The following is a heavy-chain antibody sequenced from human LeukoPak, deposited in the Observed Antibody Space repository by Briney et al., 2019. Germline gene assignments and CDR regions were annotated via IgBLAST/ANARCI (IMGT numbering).Heavy chain of an antibody. Sequence: PGGSLRLSCAASGFTVRDFWMAWFRQAPGKGLEWVAHIKEDGTAKYYVDSVRGRFTISKDDDKNSLSLQMNSLRAEDTAVYYCVRGGGSFDSWGQGTLVTVSS. CDR2: IKEDGTAK. J-gene: IGHJ4*02. D-gene: IGHD3-16*01. V-gene: IGHV3-7*04. CDR1: GFTVRDFW. CDR3: VRGGGSFDS.